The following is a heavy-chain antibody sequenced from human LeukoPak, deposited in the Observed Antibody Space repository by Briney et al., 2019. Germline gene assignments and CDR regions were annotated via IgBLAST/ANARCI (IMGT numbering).Heavy chain of an antibody. D-gene: IGHD1-26*01. CDR3: ARDQMDIVGATSLFDY. CDR2: ISYDGSNK. Sequence: GGSLRLSCAASGFTFSSYAMHWVRQAPGKGLEWVAVISYDGSNKYYADSVKGRFTISRDNSKNTLYLQMNSLRAEDTAVYYCARDQMDIVGATSLFDYWGQGTLVTVSS. J-gene: IGHJ4*02. V-gene: IGHV3-30*04. CDR1: GFTFSSYA.